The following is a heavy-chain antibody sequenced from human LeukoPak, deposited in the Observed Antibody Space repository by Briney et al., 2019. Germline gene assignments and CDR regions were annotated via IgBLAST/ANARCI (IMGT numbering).Heavy chain of an antibody. V-gene: IGHV4-4*07. D-gene: IGHD1-26*01. CDR3: ARERTMGGYPYYFDF. CDR1: GGSISTYY. CDR2: IYSSGDT. Sequence: SETLSLTCTVSGGSISTYYWSWIRQPAGKGLEWIGRIYSSGDTNYNPSLKSRLTMSVDTSRKQFSLKLSSVTAADTAVYYCARERTMGGYPYYFDFWSQGTLVTVSS. J-gene: IGHJ4*02.